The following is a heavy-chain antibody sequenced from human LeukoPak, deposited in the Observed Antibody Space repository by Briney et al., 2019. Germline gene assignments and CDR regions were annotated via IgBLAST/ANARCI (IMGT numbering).Heavy chain of an antibody. V-gene: IGHV3-21*01. D-gene: IGHD5-12*01. Sequence: TGGSLRLSCAASGFTFSSYSMNWVRQAPGKGLEWVSSISSSSSYMYYADSVKGRFTISRDSSKNTLYLQMNSLRPEDTAVYYCARARPSMWIDYWGQGTLVTVSS. CDR3: ARARPSMWIDY. CDR2: ISSSSSYM. J-gene: IGHJ4*02. CDR1: GFTFSSYS.